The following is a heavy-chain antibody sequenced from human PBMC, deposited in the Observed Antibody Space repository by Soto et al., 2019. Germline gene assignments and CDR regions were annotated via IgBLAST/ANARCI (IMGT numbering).Heavy chain of an antibody. CDR3: ARQPYDPSDYFDY. Sequence: QLQLQESGPGLVKPSETLSLTCTVSGDSINSRGYYWAWIRQPPGKGLEWIGSMYYSGSTDYNPSLKSRVTISVDTSRIHFSLKLISVTAADTAVYYCARQPYDPSDYFDYWGQGTLVTVSS. D-gene: IGHD3-22*01. J-gene: IGHJ4*02. V-gene: IGHV4-39*01. CDR2: MYYSGST. CDR1: GDSINSRGYY.